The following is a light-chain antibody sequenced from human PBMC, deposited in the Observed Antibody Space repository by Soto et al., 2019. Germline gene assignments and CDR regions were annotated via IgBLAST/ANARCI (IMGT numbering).Light chain of an antibody. CDR2: RAS. CDR1: QTTIIY. J-gene: IGKJ1*01. CDR3: QQSYTHPT. V-gene: IGKV1-39*01. Sequence: DIPLTQSPSSLSASVGDRVTITCRASQTTIIYLNWYQQKPGEVPKLLIYRASNLQSGVPSRFSGSGSGTDFTLTISSLQPEDSAIYYCQQSYTHPTFGQGTKVEIK.